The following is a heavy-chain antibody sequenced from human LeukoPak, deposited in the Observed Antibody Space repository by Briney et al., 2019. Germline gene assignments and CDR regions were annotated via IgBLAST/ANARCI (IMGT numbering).Heavy chain of an antibody. CDR2: INHSGST. D-gene: IGHD6-6*01. CDR1: GGSFSGYY. V-gene: IGHV4-34*01. J-gene: IGHJ4*02. CDR3: ARRLYSSSSPIDY. Sequence: SETLSLTCAVYGGSFSGYYWSWIRQPPGKGLEWIGEINHSGSTNYNPSLKSRVTISVDTSKNQFSLKLSSVTAADTAVCYCARRLYSSSSPIDYWGQGTLVTVSS.